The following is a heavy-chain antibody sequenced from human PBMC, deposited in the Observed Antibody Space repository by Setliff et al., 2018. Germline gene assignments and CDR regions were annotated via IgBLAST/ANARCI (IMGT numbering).Heavy chain of an antibody. Sequence: PGGSLRLSCAASTFTFSKYAVTWVRQAPGKGLQWVASIGASGHNTYYADFVKGRFTISRDNSGNTLYLHMNNLRDEDTAVFYCVPGRGSWGQGALVTVSS. D-gene: IGHD6-25*01. J-gene: IGHJ5*02. CDR1: TFTFSKYA. V-gene: IGHV3-23*01. CDR2: IGASGHNT. CDR3: VPGRGS.